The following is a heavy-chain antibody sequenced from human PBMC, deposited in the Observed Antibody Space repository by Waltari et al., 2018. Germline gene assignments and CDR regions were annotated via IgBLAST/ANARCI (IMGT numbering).Heavy chain of an antibody. CDR1: EFTFSSYA. Sequence: QVQLVESGGGVVQPWRSLRLSCAASEFTFSSYAMHWVRQAPGKGLEWVAVISYNERNIYYVDSVKGRFAISRDNSKKMLYLQMNSLRPEDTAVYYCARDYCDRTNCHGMDVWGQGTTVTVSS. V-gene: IGHV3-30*09. J-gene: IGHJ6*02. CDR3: ARDYCDRTNCHGMDV. CDR2: ISYNERNI. D-gene: IGHD3-22*01.